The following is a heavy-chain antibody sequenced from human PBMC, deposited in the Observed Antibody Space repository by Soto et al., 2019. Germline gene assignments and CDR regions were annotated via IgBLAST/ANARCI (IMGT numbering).Heavy chain of an antibody. D-gene: IGHD2-2*03. V-gene: IGHV3-48*02. CDR1: GFSISRFG. CDR3: ARDGYCISTTCYFLPDV. J-gene: IGHJ6*02. CDR2: ISSSSSTI. Sequence: EVQLVESGGGLVQPWGSLRLSCAASGFSISRFGMNWVRQAPGKGLEWVSYISSSSSTIYYADSVKGRFTISRDNAKNSLYLQMNRLRDEDTAVYYCARDGYCISTTCYFLPDVWGQGTSVTVSS.